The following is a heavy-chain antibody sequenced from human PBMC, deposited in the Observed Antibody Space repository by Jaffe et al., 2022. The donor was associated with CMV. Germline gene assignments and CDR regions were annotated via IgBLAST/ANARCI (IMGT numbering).Heavy chain of an antibody. D-gene: IGHD6-13*01. CDR3: ATGAGIDAPGGGHWFDP. CDR1: GFTLTELS. J-gene: IGHJ5*02. V-gene: IGHV1-24*01. CDR2: FDPEDLET. Sequence: QVQLVQSGAEVKQPGASVKVSCKVSGFTLTELSMHWVRQAPGEGLEWMGGFDPEDLETVYAQKFQGRVTMTEDTSTDTAYMELSSLRSEDTAVYYCATGAGIDAPGGGHWFDPWGQGTLVTVSS.